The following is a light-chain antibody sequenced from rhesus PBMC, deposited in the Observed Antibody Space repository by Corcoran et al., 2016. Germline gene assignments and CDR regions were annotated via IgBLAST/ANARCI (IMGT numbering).Light chain of an antibody. CDR2: KAS. Sequence: DIQMTQSPSSLSASVGDKVTITCQASQSISSWLAWYQQKPGKAPKPLIYKASRLESGVTSRFSGSGSGTDFTLTISSLQPADVATYYCQQYNSAPWTFGPETKVEIK. CDR3: QQYNSAPWT. CDR1: QSISSW. J-gene: IGKJ1*01. V-gene: IGKV1-16*01.